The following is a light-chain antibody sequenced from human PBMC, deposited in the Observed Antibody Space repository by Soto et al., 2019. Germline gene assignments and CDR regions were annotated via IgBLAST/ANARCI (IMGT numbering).Light chain of an antibody. CDR1: SSNIGSNT. CDR2: SNN. Sequence: QSVLTQPPSASGTPGKRVTISCSGSSSNIGSNTVNWYQQLPGTAPKLLIYSNNQRPSGVPDRFSDSKSGTSASLAISGLQSEDEADYYCAAWDDSLNGVVFGGGTKLTVL. J-gene: IGLJ2*01. V-gene: IGLV1-44*01. CDR3: AAWDDSLNGVV.